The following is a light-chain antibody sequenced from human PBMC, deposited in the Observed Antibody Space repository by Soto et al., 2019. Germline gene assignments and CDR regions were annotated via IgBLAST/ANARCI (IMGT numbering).Light chain of an antibody. CDR1: TSNIGTNY. J-gene: IGLJ3*02. V-gene: IGLV1-47*01. CDR2: RND. CDR3: AGWDESLSGV. Sequence: QAVVTQPPSVSGTPGQRVTISCSGGTSNIGTNYVYWFQHLPGTAPKLLIYRNDQRPSGVPERFSGSRSGTSASVAISGLRPEDEADYYCAGWDESLSGVFGGGTQLTVL.